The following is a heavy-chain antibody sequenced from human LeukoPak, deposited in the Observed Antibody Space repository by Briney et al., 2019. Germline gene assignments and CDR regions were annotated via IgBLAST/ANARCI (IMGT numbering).Heavy chain of an antibody. CDR3: ARDRWGDGYNYFHAFDI. Sequence: ASVKVSCKASGYTFTGYCMHWVRQAPGQGLEWMGWINTNNGNPTYAQGFTGRFVFSLDTSVSTTYLQISSLKAEDTAVYYCARDRWGDGYNYFHAFDIWGQGTMVTVSS. V-gene: IGHV7-4-1*02. D-gene: IGHD5-24*01. CDR1: GYTFTGYC. J-gene: IGHJ3*02. CDR2: INTNNGNP.